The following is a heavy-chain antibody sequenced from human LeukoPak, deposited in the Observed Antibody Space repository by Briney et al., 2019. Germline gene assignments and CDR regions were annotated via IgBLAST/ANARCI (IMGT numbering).Heavy chain of an antibody. J-gene: IGHJ6*02. Sequence: SVKVSCKAPGGTFSSYAISWVRQAPGQGLEWMGGIIPIFGTANYAQKFQGRVTITADESTSTAYMELSSLRSEDTAVYYCASIGYGSGSYYYYGMDVWGQGTTVTVSS. V-gene: IGHV1-69*01. CDR3: ASIGYGSGSYYYYGMDV. CDR2: IIPIFGTA. D-gene: IGHD3-10*01. CDR1: GGTFSSYA.